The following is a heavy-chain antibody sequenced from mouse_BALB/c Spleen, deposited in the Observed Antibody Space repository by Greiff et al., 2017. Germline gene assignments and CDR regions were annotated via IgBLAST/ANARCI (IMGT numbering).Heavy chain of an antibody. CDR3: ARDGKRYAMDY. D-gene: IGHD2-1*01. CDR2: ISSGGSYT. Sequence: DVKLVESGGGLVKPGGSLKLSCAASGFTFSSYAMSWVRQSPEKRLEWVAEISSGGSYTYYPDTVTGRFTISRDNAKNTLYLEMSSLRSEDTAMYYCARDGKRYAMDYWGQGTSVTVSS. CDR1: GFTFSSYA. J-gene: IGHJ4*01. V-gene: IGHV5-9-4*01.